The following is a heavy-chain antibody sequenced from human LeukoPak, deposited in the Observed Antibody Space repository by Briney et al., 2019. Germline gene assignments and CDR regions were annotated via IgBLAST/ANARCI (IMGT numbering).Heavy chain of an antibody. Sequence: SETLSLTCAVYGGSFSGYYWSWIRQPPGKGLECIGEINHSGSTNYNPSLKSRVTISVDTSKNQFSLKLSSVTAADTAVYYCARGRSYYYGSGSSPFDYWGQGTLVTVSS. J-gene: IGHJ4*02. CDR3: ARGRSYYYGSGSSPFDY. V-gene: IGHV4-34*01. D-gene: IGHD3-10*01. CDR1: GGSFSGYY. CDR2: INHSGST.